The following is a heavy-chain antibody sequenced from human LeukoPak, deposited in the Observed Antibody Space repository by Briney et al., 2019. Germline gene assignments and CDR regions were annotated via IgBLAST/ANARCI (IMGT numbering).Heavy chain of an antibody. CDR1: GFTVSSNY. J-gene: IGHJ4*02. Sequence: GGSLGPSCAASGFTVSSNYMSWVRQAPGKGLEWVSVIYSGGSTYYADSVKGRFTISRDNSKNTLYLQMNSLRAEDTAVYYCAKDVWRYSGSYYDFDYWGQGTLVTVSS. V-gene: IGHV3-53*01. CDR2: IYSGGST. D-gene: IGHD1-26*01. CDR3: AKDVWRYSGSYYDFDY.